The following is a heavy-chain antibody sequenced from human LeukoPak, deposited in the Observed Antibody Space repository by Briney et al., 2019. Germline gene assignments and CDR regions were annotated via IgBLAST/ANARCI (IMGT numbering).Heavy chain of an antibody. CDR1: GFTFSSYG. J-gene: IGHJ6*02. Sequence: PGGSLRLSCAASGFTFSSYGMHWVRQAPGKGLEWVSAISGSGGSTYYADSVKGRFTISRDDSKNTLYLQMNSLRAEDTAVYYCAKNRKLRYDFWSGYYNYYYYGMDVWGQGTTVTVSS. CDR3: AKNRKLRYDFWSGYYNYYYYGMDV. CDR2: ISGSGGST. D-gene: IGHD3-3*01. V-gene: IGHV3-23*01.